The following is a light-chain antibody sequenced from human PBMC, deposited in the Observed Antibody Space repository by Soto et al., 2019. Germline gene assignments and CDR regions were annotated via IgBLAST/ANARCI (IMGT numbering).Light chain of an antibody. CDR1: STDFVSYNR. J-gene: IGLJ1*01. CDR3: TSYSGSRSLVV. CDR2: EAS. V-gene: IGLV2-18*02. Sequence: QSALTQPPSVSGSPGQSVTISCTGTSTDFVSYNRVSWYQQPPGTAPKLIIYEASNRPSGVPDRFSGSKSGNTASLTISGLQGDDEADYYCTSYSGSRSLVVFGTGTKVTVL.